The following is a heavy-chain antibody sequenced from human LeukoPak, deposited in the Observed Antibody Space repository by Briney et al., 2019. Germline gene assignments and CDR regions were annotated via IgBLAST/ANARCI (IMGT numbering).Heavy chain of an antibody. D-gene: IGHD1-26*01. CDR3: ARGASGTLYDAFDI. Sequence: SETLSLTCTVSGGSISSYYWSWIRQPAGKGLEWIGRIYTSGSTNYNPSLKSRVTMSVDTSKNQFSLKLSSVTAADTAVYYCARGASGTLYDAFDIWGQGTMVTVSS. V-gene: IGHV4-4*07. J-gene: IGHJ3*02. CDR2: IYTSGST. CDR1: GGSISSYY.